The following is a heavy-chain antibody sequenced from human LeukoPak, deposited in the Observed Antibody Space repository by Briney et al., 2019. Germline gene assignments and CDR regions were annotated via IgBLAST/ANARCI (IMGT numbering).Heavy chain of an antibody. J-gene: IGHJ3*02. CDR1: GFTFSSYA. CDR3: ALRQSGMTTVVPDAFDI. CDR2: ISGSGGST. Sequence: GGSLRLSCAASGFTFSSYAMSWVRQAPGKGLEWVSAISGSGGSTYYADSVKGRFTISRDNSKNTLHLQMNSLRAEDTAVYYCALRQSGMTTVVPDAFDIWGQGTMVTVSS. V-gene: IGHV3-23*01. D-gene: IGHD4-23*01.